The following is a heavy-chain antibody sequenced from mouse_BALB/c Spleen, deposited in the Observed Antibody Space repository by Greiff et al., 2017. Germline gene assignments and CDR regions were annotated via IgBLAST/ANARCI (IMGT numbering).Heavy chain of an antibody. Sequence: EVQLQQSGPELVKPGASVKMSCKASGYTFTSYVMHWVKQKPGQGLEWIGYINPYNDGTKYNEKFKGKATLTSYKSSSTAYMELSSLTSEDSAVYYCARGEITTATCLDYWGQGTTLTVSS. D-gene: IGHD1-2*01. J-gene: IGHJ2*01. V-gene: IGHV1-14*01. CDR1: GYTFTSYV. CDR2: INPYNDGT. CDR3: ARGEITTATCLDY.